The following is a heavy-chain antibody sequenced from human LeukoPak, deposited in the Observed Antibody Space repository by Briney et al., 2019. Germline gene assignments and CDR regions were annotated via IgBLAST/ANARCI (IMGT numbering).Heavy chain of an antibody. Sequence: SETLSLTCAVYGGSFSGYYWSWIRQPPGKGLEWIGEINHSGSTNYNPSLKSRVTISVDTSKNQFSPKLSSVTAADTAVYYCARDYSNTAFDYWGQGTLVTVSS. V-gene: IGHV4-34*01. D-gene: IGHD3-10*01. CDR3: ARDYSNTAFDY. J-gene: IGHJ4*02. CDR1: GGSFSGYY. CDR2: INHSGST.